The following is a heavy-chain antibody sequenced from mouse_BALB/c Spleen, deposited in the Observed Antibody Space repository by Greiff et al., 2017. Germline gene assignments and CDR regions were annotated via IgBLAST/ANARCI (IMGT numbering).Heavy chain of an antibody. Sequence: QVQLKESGPGLVAPSQSLSITCTVSGFSLTSYGVHWVRQPPGKGLEWLGVIWAGGSTNYNSALMSRLSISKDNSKSQVFLKMNSLQTDDTAMYYCARGGLRREVYYAMDYWGQGTSVTVSS. D-gene: IGHD2-4*01. J-gene: IGHJ4*01. CDR1: GFSLTSYG. V-gene: IGHV2-9*02. CDR3: ARGGLRREVYYAMDY. CDR2: IWAGGST.